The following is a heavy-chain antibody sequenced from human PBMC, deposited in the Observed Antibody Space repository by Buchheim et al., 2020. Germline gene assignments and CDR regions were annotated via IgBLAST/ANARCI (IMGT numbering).Heavy chain of an antibody. CDR3: AGYSNFFYGVDV. J-gene: IGHJ6*02. D-gene: IGHD4-11*01. V-gene: IGHV4-59*08. Sequence: QVQLQESGPGLVKPSETLSLTCSVSGGSMSTYYWSWIRQPPGKGLEWIGYIYYSGSTNYNPSLKSRVTISVDTSKKHFSLKVSSVTAADTAVYYWAGYSNFFYGVDVWGQGTT. CDR2: IYYSGST. CDR1: GGSMSTYY.